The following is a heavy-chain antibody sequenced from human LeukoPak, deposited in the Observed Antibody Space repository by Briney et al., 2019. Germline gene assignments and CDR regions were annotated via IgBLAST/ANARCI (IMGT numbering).Heavy chain of an antibody. CDR2: INPNSGGT. J-gene: IGHJ3*02. Sequence: ASVKVSCKASGYTFTAYYIHWVRQAPGQGLEWMGWINPNSGGTNYAQKFQGRVTMTRDTSISTAYMELSRLRSDDTAVYYCARDPPRKLLYYYDSSGYYDAFDIWGQGTMVTVSS. CDR1: GYTFTAYY. CDR3: ARDPPRKLLYYYDSSGYYDAFDI. D-gene: IGHD3-22*01. V-gene: IGHV1-2*02.